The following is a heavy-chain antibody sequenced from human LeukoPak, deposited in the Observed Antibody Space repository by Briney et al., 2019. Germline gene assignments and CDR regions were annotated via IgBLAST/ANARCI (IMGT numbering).Heavy chain of an antibody. D-gene: IGHD3/OR15-3a*01. J-gene: IGHJ4*02. CDR1: GFTVSSNY. CDR2: IYSGGTT. CDR3: AREPGTDYRKYYFDY. V-gene: IGHV3-53*01. Sequence: PGGSLRLSCAASGFTVSSNYMSWVRQAPGMGLEWVSVIYSGGTTYYADSVKGRFTISRDNSKNMLNLQMNSLRAEDTAVYYCAREPGTDYRKYYFDYWGQGTLVTVSS.